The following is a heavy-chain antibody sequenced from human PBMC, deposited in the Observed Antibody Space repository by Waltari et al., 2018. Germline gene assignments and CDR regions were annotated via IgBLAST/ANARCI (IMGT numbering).Heavy chain of an antibody. J-gene: IGHJ6*03. CDR1: RGSISTYY. V-gene: IGHV4-59*01. CDR3: ARSRVTARFYYYYMDV. D-gene: IGHD5-18*01. Sequence: QVQLQESGSGLLKPSETLSLTCAVSRGSISTYYWRWIRQPPGKGLEWLGHIHYSGTTKYNPSLGNRVTISLDTSKNQFSLKLSSVTAADTAVYYCARSRVTARFYYYYMDVWGRGTTVAVSS. CDR2: IHYSGTT.